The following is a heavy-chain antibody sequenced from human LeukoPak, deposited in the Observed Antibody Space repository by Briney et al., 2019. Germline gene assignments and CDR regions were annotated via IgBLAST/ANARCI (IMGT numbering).Heavy chain of an antibody. CDR2: ISYDGSNK. J-gene: IGHJ4*02. CDR3: AKARQQGSGWFDY. V-gene: IGHV3-30*04. CDR1: GFTFSSYA. Sequence: PGGSLRLSCAASGFTFSSYAMHWVRQAPGKGLEWVAVISYDGSNKYYADSVKGRFTISRDNSKNTLYLQMNSLRAEDTAVYYCAKARQQGSGWFDYWGQGTLVTVSS. D-gene: IGHD6-19*01.